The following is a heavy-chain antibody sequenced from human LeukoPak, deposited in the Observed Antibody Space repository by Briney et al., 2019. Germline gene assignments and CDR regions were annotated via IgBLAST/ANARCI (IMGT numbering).Heavy chain of an antibody. CDR2: IIPIFGTA. J-gene: IGHJ4*02. D-gene: IGHD5-18*01. CDR1: GYTFTAYY. CDR3: ASDRRGYSYGSNDY. V-gene: IGHV1-69*05. Sequence: SVKVSCKASGYTFTAYYMHWVRQAPGQGLEWMGGIIPIFGTANYAQKFQGRVTITTDESTSTAYMELSSLRSEDTAVYYCASDRRGYSYGSNDYWGQGTLVTVSS.